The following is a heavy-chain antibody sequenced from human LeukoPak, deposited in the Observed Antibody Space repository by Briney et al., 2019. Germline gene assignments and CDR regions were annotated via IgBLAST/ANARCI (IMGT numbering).Heavy chain of an antibody. D-gene: IGHD2-21*02. CDR3: ATIRNCGGDCYYFDY. J-gene: IGHJ4*02. V-gene: IGHV3-33*03. CDR2: IWYDGSNK. Sequence: PGGSLRLSCAASGFTFSSYAMHWVRQAPGKGLEWVAVIWYDGSNKYYPDSVKGRFTISRDNSKNTLYLQMNSLRAEDTAVYYCATIRNCGGDCYYFDYWGQGTLVTVSS. CDR1: GFTFSSYA.